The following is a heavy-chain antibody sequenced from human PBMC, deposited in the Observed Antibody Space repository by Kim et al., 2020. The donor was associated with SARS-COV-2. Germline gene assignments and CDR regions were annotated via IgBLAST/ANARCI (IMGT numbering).Heavy chain of an antibody. Sequence: GGSLRLSCAASGFTFSSYAMHWVRQAPGKGLEWVAVISYDGSNKYYADSVKGRFTISRDNSKNTLYLQMNSLRAEDTAVYYCARAPQSSSSTSCSSCVYYMDVWGKGTTVTVSS. CDR1: GFTFSSYA. CDR3: ARAPQSSSSTSCSSCVYYMDV. CDR2: ISYDGSNK. J-gene: IGHJ6*03. D-gene: IGHD2-2*01. V-gene: IGHV3-30-3*01.